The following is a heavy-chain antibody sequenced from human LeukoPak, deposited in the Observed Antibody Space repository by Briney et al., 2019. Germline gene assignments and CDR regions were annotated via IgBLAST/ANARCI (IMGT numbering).Heavy chain of an antibody. CDR1: GFTFSSYS. J-gene: IGHJ5*02. CDR3: ARRVDTAMVLFDP. CDR2: ISSSSSYI. V-gene: IGHV3-21*01. D-gene: IGHD5-18*01. Sequence: PGGSLRLSCAASGFTFSSYSMNWVRQAPGKGLEWVSSISSSSSYIYYADSVKGRFTISRDNAKNSLYLQMNSLRAEDTAVYYCARRVDTAMVLFDPWGQGTLVTVSS.